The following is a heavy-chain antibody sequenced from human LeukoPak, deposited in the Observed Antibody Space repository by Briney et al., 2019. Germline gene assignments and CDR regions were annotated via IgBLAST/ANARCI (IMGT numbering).Heavy chain of an antibody. J-gene: IGHJ6*02. CDR2: ITTSSSYI. V-gene: IGHV3-21*01. CDR1: GFSFGSYD. D-gene: IGHD2-2*01. Sequence: PGGSLRLSCAASGFSFGSYDMNWVRQAPGKGLEWVSSITTSSSYIYYADSVKGRFTVSSDNAKNSLYLQMNSLRAEDTAVYYCASHIVVVTAIRYYAMDVWGQGTTVTVSS. CDR3: ASHIVVVTAIRYYAMDV.